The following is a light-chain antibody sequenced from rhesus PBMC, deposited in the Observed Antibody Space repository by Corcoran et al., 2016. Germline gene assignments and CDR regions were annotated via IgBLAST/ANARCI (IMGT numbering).Light chain of an antibody. V-gene: IGKV1-22*01. J-gene: IGKJ2*01. CDR1: QGITND. CDR2: EAS. CDR3: QHYASTPPVYT. Sequence: DIQMTQSPSSLSASVGDRVTITCRASQGITNDLAWYQQKTGETPKLLIYEASSLPSWVPSRFSGSGSGTNFTLTNSSLPSEDFATYFCQHYASTPPVYTFCPGTKVEIK.